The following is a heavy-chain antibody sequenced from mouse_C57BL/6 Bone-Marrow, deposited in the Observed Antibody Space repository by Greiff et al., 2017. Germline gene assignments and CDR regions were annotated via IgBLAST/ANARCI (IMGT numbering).Heavy chain of an antibody. V-gene: IGHV1-15*01. CDR1: GYTFTDYE. CDR2: IDPETGGT. CDR3: TRDGYYVKFAY. D-gene: IGHD2-3*01. J-gene: IGHJ3*01. Sequence: VQLKQSGAELVRPGASVTLSCKASGYTFTDYEMHWVKQTPVHGLEWIGAIDPETGGTAYNQKFKGKAILTADKSSSTAYMELRSLTSEDSAVYYCTRDGYYVKFAYWGQGTLVTVSA.